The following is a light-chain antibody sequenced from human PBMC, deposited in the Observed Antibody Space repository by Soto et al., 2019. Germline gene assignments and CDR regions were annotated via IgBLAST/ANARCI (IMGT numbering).Light chain of an antibody. V-gene: IGKV3-11*01. CDR2: DVS. CDR3: QQRNNWPWT. Sequence: EIVLTQSPATLSLSPGDRATLSCRASLSVRSSLTWYQQKPGQAPRLLVYDVSTRATGIPARFSGSGSGTDFTLTISSLEPEDFAVYYCQQRNNWPWTFGQGTKADIK. CDR1: LSVRSS. J-gene: IGKJ1*01.